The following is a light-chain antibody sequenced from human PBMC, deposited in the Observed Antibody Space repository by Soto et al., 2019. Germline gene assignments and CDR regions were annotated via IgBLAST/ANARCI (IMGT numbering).Light chain of an antibody. J-gene: IGKJ1*01. CDR3: QQYNSYDMWS. Sequence: DIQMTQSPSTLSASVGDRVTITCRASQGISKWLAWYQQKPGKAPKLLIYGASSLENGVPSTFSGSGSWTELTHTISRLQADDFATYFCQQYNSYDMWSFGQGTKVDLK. CDR2: GAS. CDR1: QGISKW. V-gene: IGKV1-5*01.